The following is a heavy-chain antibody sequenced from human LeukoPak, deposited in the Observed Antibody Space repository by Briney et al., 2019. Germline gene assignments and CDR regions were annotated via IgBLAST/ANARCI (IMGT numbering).Heavy chain of an antibody. D-gene: IGHD4-17*01. J-gene: IGHJ4*02. V-gene: IGHV1-2*02. CDR1: GYTFTGYY. Sequence: ASVKVSCKASGYTFTGYYMHWVRQAPGQGLEWMGWINPNSGGTNYAQKFQGRVTMTRDTSISTAYMELSRPRSDDTAVYYCARLRTYGKTYFDYWGQGTLVTVFS. CDR3: ARLRTYGKTYFDY. CDR2: INPNSGGT.